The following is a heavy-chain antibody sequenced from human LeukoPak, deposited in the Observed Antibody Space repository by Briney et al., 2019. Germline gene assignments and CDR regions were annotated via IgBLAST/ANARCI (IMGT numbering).Heavy chain of an antibody. CDR2: IYSGGST. Sequence: GGSLRLSCAASGFTVSSNYMSWVRQAPGKGLEWVSVIYSGGSTYYADSVKGRFTISRDNSKNMIYLEMSSLKAEDTAVYYCAKERNLEIAVAGTIFDYWGQGTLVTVSS. D-gene: IGHD6-19*01. CDR3: AKERNLEIAVAGTIFDY. J-gene: IGHJ4*02. CDR1: GFTVSSNY. V-gene: IGHV3-66*01.